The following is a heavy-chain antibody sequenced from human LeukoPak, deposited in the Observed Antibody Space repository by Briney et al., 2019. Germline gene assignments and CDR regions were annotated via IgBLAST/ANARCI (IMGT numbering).Heavy chain of an antibody. Sequence: SETLSLTCAVYGGSFSGYYWSWIRQPPGKGLEWIGEINHSGSTNYNPSLKSRVTISVDTSKNQFSLKLSSVTAADTAVYYCAGRNFYDSSGLHFDYWGQGTLVTVSS. J-gene: IGHJ4*02. V-gene: IGHV4-34*01. CDR1: GGSFSGYY. CDR2: INHSGST. D-gene: IGHD3-22*01. CDR3: AGRNFYDSSGLHFDY.